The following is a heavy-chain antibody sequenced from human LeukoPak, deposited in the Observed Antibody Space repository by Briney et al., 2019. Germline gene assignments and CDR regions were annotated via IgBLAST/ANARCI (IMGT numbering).Heavy chain of an antibody. V-gene: IGHV4-34*01. Sequence: PSETLSLTCAVYGGSFSGYYWSWIRQPPGKGLEWIGEINHSGSTNYNPSLKSRVTISVDTSKNQFSLKLSSVTAADTAVYYCASPKSCSGGSCYSSFDYWGQRTLVTVSS. D-gene: IGHD2-15*01. J-gene: IGHJ4*02. CDR2: INHSGST. CDR1: GGSFSGYY. CDR3: ASPKSCSGGSCYSSFDY.